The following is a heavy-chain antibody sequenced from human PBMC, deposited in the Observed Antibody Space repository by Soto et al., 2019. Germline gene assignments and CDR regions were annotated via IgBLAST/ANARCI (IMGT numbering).Heavy chain of an antibody. CDR1: GGTFISYA. CDR2: IIPIFGAA. D-gene: IGHD2-2*01. CDR3: AGGGYCNSTGCYVFDY. Sequence: QVQLVQSGAEVKKPGSSVKVSCKASGGTFISYAISWVRQAPGQGPEWMGGIIPIFGAANYALKFQGRVTITADESTSTAYMELSSLRSEDTAVYYCAGGGYCNSTGCYVFDYWGQGTLVTVSS. J-gene: IGHJ4*02. V-gene: IGHV1-69*12.